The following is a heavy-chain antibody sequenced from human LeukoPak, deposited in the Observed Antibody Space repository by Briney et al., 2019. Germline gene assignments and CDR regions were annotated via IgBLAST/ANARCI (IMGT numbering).Heavy chain of an antibody. CDR2: IYPGDSDT. D-gene: IGHD2-15*01. Sequence: GESLKISCKASGYSFATYWIGWVRQMPGKGLEWMGIIYPGDSDTRYSPPFQGQVTISADKSIATAYLQWSSLKASDTAMYYCAGSVSATRGSGYYYYGMDVWGQGTTVTVSS. V-gene: IGHV5-51*01. CDR1: GYSFATYW. CDR3: AGSVSATRGSGYYYYGMDV. J-gene: IGHJ6*02.